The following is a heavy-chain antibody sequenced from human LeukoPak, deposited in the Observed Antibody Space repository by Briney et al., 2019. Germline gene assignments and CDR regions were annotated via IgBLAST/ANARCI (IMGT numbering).Heavy chain of an antibody. CDR2: IRYDGSNK. CDR3: ARVYGDYVGSVDY. V-gene: IGHV3-30*02. J-gene: IGHJ4*02. D-gene: IGHD4-17*01. CDR1: GFTFSSYG. Sequence: GGSLRLSCAASGFTFSSYGMHWVRQAPGKGLEWVAFIRYDGSNKYYADSVKGRFTISRDNSKNTLYLQMNSLRAEDTAVYYCARVYGDYVGSVDYWGQGTLVTVSS.